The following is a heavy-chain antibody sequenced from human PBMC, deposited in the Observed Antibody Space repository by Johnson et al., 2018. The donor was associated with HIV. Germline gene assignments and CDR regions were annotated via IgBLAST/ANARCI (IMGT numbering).Heavy chain of an antibody. CDR3: AKVLFTERGDDVFDI. J-gene: IGHJ3*02. V-gene: IGHV3-30-3*02. CDR2: VSYDGRNQ. CDR1: GFTFSSYA. D-gene: IGHD3-16*01. Sequence: QVQLVESGGGVVQPGGSLRLSCAASGFTFSSYAMHWVRQAPGTGLEWVALVSYDGRNQYHADSVKGRFTISRDNSKNTLYLQMNSLRAEDTAVYYCAKVLFTERGDDVFDIWGQGTMVTVSS.